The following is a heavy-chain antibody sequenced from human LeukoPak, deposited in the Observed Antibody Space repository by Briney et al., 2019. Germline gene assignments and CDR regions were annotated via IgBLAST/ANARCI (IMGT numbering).Heavy chain of an antibody. CDR3: ARVLGIGHYFYGMDV. Sequence: SETLSLTCTVSGGSIKNYYWSWIRQPAGKGLEWIGRIYTSGSTNYNSSLKSRVTMSVDTSNNQFSLKLNSVTAADTAVYYCARVLGIGHYFYGMDVWGQGTTVTVSS. J-gene: IGHJ6*02. V-gene: IGHV4-4*07. D-gene: IGHD7-27*01. CDR2: IYTSGST. CDR1: GGSIKNYY.